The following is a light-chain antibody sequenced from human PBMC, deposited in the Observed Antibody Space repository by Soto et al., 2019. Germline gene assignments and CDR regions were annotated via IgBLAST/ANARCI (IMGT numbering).Light chain of an antibody. CDR2: DAS. CDR3: QQSYNTPN. J-gene: IGKJ5*01. Sequence: IQMTQSPSSLSASVGDRVSITCRASQSIGTNLNWYLQKQGRAPKLLIYDASNLQSGVPSRFSGSGSGTGFTLNISSLQPEDVATYYFQQSYNTPNFGQGTRLDNK. CDR1: QSIGTN. V-gene: IGKV1-39*01.